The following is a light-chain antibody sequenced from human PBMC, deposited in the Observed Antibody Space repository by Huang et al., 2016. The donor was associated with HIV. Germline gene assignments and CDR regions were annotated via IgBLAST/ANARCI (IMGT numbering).Light chain of an antibody. V-gene: IGKV3-15*01. CDR2: GAS. CDR3: QQYNKWPPYT. CDR1: ESILRN. Sequence: GMTQSPATLSVSPGERAALSCRASESILRNLAWYQPRPGQPPRLLLLGASVRLPGIPDRFRGSGSGTEYSLTISSLQSEDFAVYYCQQYNKWPPYTYGQGTKLEIK. J-gene: IGKJ2*01.